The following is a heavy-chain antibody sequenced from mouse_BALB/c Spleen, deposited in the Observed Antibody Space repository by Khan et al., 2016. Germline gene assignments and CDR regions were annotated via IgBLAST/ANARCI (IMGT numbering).Heavy chain of an antibody. J-gene: IGHJ2*01. D-gene: IGHD2-2*01. Sequence: QVQLKQSGAELVRPGSSVKISCKASGYAFSIYWMNWVKQSPGQGLEWIGQIYPGGGDTDYTGKLKDKATMTAAKASSTAYMQLSSLTSEDSAVYFCASAGYGYDYWGQGTTLTVSA. V-gene: IGHV1-80*01. CDR2: IYPGGGDT. CDR3: ASAGYGYDY. CDR1: GYAFSIYW.